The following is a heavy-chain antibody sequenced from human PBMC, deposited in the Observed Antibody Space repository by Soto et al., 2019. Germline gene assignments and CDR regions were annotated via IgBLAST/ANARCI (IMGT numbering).Heavy chain of an antibody. V-gene: IGHV1-46*03. D-gene: IGHD5-12*01. CDR3: ARVATPSWGIGDSHAFDI. CDR2: INPSGGST. CDR1: GYTFTSYY. Sequence: ASVKVSCKASGYTFTSYYMQWVRQAPGQGLEWMGIINPSGGSTSYAQKFQGRVTMTRDTSTSTVYMELSSLRSEDTAVYYCARVATPSWGIGDSHAFDIWGQGTMVTVSS. J-gene: IGHJ3*02.